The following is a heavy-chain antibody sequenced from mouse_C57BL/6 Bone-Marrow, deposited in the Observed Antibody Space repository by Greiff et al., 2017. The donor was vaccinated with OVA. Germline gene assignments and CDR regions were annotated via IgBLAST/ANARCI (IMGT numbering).Heavy chain of an antibody. Sequence: EVHLVESGAELVRPGASVKLSCTASGFNIKDDYMHWVKQRPEQGLEWIGWIDPENGDTDYASKFQGKATITADTSSNTAYLPLSSLTSEDTAVYYCTPLWGSSPYFDYWGQGTTLTVSS. D-gene: IGHD1-1*01. CDR3: TPLWGSSPYFDY. CDR1: GFNIKDDY. J-gene: IGHJ2*01. CDR2: IDPENGDT. V-gene: IGHV14-4*01.